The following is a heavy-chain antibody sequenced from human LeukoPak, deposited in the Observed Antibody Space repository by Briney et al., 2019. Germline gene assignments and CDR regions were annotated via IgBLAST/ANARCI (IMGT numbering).Heavy chain of an antibody. D-gene: IGHD2-2*01. V-gene: IGHV3-9*03. CDR1: GFTFDDYA. J-gene: IGHJ4*02. CDR3: AKGYCISTSCYFDY. Sequence: GGSLRLSCAASGFTFDDYAMHWVRQAPGKGLEWVSGISWNSGSIGYADSVKGRFTISRDNAKNSLYLQMNSLRAEDMALYYCAKGYCISTSCYFDYWGQGTLVTVSS. CDR2: ISWNSGSI.